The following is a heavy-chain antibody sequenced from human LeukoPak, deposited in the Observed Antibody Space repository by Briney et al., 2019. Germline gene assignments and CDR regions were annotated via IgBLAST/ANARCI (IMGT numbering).Heavy chain of an antibody. D-gene: IGHD3-10*01. V-gene: IGHV3-30*14. CDR1: GFTFSSYA. J-gene: IGHJ3*02. CDR2: ISYDGSNK. Sequence: GRSLRLSCAASGFTFSSYAMHWVRQAPGKGLEWVAVISYDGSNKYYADSVKGRFTISRDNSKNTLYLQMNSLRAEDTAVYYCARDSGRFDVFDIWGQGTMVTVSS. CDR3: ARDSGRFDVFDI.